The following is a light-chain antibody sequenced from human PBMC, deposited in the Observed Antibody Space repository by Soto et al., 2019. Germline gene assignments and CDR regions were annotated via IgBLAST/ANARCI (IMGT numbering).Light chain of an antibody. V-gene: IGLV1-44*01. CDR1: SSNIGTNT. Sequence: QSALTQPPSASGTPGQRVTISCSGSSSNIGTNTVNWYQQFPRSAPKLLMYSSNQRPSGVPDRFSGSKSGTSASLAISGLKSEDEVDYYCAAWDGSLNVVLFGGGTKLTVL. CDR2: SSN. CDR3: AAWDGSLNVVL. J-gene: IGLJ3*02.